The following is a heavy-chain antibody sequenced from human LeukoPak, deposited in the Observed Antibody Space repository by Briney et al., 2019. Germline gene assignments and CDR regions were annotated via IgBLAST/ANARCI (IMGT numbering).Heavy chain of an antibody. V-gene: IGHV3-21*01. CDR2: ISSSSSYI. CDR3: ARGIGGSRAFDI. CDR1: GFTFSSYS. Sequence: SGGSLRLSCAASGFTFSSYSMNWVRQAPGKGLEWVSSISSSSSYIYYADSVKGRFTISRDNAKKTVHLQMNSLRLEDTAVYYCARGIGGSRAFDIWGQGTMVTVSS. J-gene: IGHJ3*02. D-gene: IGHD2-15*01.